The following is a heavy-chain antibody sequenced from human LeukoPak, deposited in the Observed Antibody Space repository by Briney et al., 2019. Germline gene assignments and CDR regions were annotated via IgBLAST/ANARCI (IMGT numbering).Heavy chain of an antibody. Sequence: SETLSLTCTVSGYSISSGYYWGWIRQPPGKGLEWIGSIYHSGSTYYNPSLKSRVTISVDTSKNQFSLKLSSVTAADTAVYYCARDPRIQLFPFDYWGQGTLVTVSS. CDR1: GYSISSGYY. CDR3: ARDPRIQLFPFDY. CDR2: IYHSGST. V-gene: IGHV4-38-2*02. J-gene: IGHJ4*02. D-gene: IGHD5-18*01.